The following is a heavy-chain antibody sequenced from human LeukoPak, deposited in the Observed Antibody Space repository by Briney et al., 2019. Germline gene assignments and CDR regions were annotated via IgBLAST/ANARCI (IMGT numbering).Heavy chain of an antibody. J-gene: IGHJ4*02. CDR1: GFTFSSYW. V-gene: IGHV3-74*01. CDR3: ARGYSGSYPVDY. D-gene: IGHD1-26*01. Sequence: QTGGSLRLSCAASGFTFSSYWMHWVRQAPGKGLGWVSCISSDGSSTTYADSVKGRFTISRANAKHTLYLQMNSLRAEDTAVYHSARGYSGSYPVDYCGEGTLVTVSS. CDR2: ISSDGSST.